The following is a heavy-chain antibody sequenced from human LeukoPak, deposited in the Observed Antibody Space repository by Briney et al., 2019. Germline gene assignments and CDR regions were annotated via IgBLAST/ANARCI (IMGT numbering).Heavy chain of an antibody. CDR2: INPNSGGT. D-gene: IGHD2-21*01. J-gene: IGHJ1*01. CDR3: ARTAYCGGDCYSDFQH. V-gene: IGHV1-2*02. CDR1: GYTFTGYY. Sequence: ASVKVSCKASGYTFTGYYMHWLQQAPGQGLEWMGWINPNSGGTNYAQKFQGRVTMTRDTSISTAYMELSRLRSDDTAVYYCARTAYCGGDCYSDFQHWGQGTLVTVSS.